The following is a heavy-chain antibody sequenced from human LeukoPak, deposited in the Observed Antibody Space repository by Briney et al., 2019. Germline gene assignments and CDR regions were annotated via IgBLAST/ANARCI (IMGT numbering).Heavy chain of an antibody. J-gene: IGHJ4*02. D-gene: IGHD3-22*01. CDR1: GYTLTELS. V-gene: IGHV1-24*01. CDR3: ATDDRGYYYDSSGYDFDY. CDR2: FDPEDGET. Sequence: ASVKVSCKVSGYTLTELSMHWVRQAPGKGLEWMGGFDPEDGETIYAQKFQGRVTMTEDTSTDTAYMELSSLRSEDTAVYYCATDDRGYYYDSSGYDFDYWGQGTLVTVSS.